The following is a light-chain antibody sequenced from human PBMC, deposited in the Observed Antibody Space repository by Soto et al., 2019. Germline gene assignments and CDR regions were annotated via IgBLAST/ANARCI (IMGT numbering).Light chain of an antibody. CDR3: QQYSTYST. Sequence: DIQMSQSPSTLSASVGDRVIMTCRASQSISSWLAWYQQKPGKAPKLLIYKASSLESGVPSRFSGSGSGTEFTLTISSLQPDDFATYYCQQYSTYSTFGQGTRLEI. J-gene: IGKJ5*01. V-gene: IGKV1-5*03. CDR2: KAS. CDR1: QSISSW.